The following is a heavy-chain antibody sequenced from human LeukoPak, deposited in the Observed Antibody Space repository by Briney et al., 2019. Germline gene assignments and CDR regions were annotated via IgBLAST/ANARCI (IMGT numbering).Heavy chain of an antibody. D-gene: IGHD2-2*01. CDR1: GFTFSTYA. J-gene: IGHJ4*02. CDR2: ISGDGGST. CDR3: ANRPDCSTTTCFRFEY. V-gene: IGHV3-23*01. Sequence: GGSLRLSCAASGFTFSTYAMSWVRQVPGQGLEWVSSISGDGGSTYYAESVKGRFTISRDNSKNTLYLPMNSLRAEDTAVYYCANRPDCSTTTCFRFEYWGQGSLVTVSS.